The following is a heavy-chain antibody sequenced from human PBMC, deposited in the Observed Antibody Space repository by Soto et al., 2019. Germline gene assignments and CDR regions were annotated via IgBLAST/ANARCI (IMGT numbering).Heavy chain of an antibody. Sequence: SETLSLTCIVSGGAINHYDWTWIRQPPGQGLEWIGYISFSGVTDYNPSFKGRVTISTDTSKNQLSLRLNSVSAADTAVYFCARVGGYPLGAFDVWGQATMVTVS. CDR2: ISFSGVT. CDR3: ARVGGYPLGAFDV. D-gene: IGHD5-12*01. CDR1: GGAINHYD. V-gene: IGHV4-59*12. J-gene: IGHJ3*01.